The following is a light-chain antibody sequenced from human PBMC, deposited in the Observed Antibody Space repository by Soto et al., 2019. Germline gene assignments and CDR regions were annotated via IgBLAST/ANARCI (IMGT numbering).Light chain of an antibody. CDR3: VVWDSRLSGKV. CDR2: DNY. Sequence: QSVLTQPPSVSAAPGQKVTISCSGSGSNIGSNYVSWYQQIPGTAPKLLIYDNYKRPSGVPDRFSGSKSGTSATLGITGLQTGDEADFYCVVWDSRLSGKVFGGGTKLTVL. J-gene: IGLJ2*01. V-gene: IGLV1-51*01. CDR1: GSNIGSNY.